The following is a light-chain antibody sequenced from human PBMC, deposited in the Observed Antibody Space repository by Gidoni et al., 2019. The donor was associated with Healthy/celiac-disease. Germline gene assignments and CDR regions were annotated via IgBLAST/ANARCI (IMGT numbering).Light chain of an antibody. CDR3: SSYTSSSTLV. J-gene: IGLJ3*02. Sequence: QSALTQPASVSGSPGLSITISCTGTSSDVGGYNYLSWYQQHPGKAPKLMIYEVSTRPSGVSSRFYGAKSGNTASLTISGLQAEDEADYYCSSYTSSSTLVFGGGTKLTVL. CDR2: EVS. CDR1: SSDVGGYNY. V-gene: IGLV2-14*01.